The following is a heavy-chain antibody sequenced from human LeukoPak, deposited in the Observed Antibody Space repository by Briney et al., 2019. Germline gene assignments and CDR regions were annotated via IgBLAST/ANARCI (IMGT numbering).Heavy chain of an antibody. V-gene: IGHV3-23*01. CDR1: GFAVSSNH. J-gene: IGHJ4*02. CDR2: IGEEKSGSWT. Sequence: GGSLRLSCAASGFAVSSNHMNWVRQAPVKGLEWLSAIGEEKSGSWTKSADSVKGRFTISRDNSENTLYLQMNSLRAEDTAIYYCAKDGSEWELLIGGFDYWGQGTLVTVSS. D-gene: IGHD1-26*01. CDR3: AKDGSEWELLIGGFDY.